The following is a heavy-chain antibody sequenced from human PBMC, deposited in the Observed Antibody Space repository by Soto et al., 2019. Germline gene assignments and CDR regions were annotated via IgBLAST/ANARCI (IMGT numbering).Heavy chain of an antibody. CDR2: INLSGST. V-gene: IGHV4-39*07. CDR3: ARGLKYCSSTSCPHYYYYYYMDV. J-gene: IGHJ6*03. D-gene: IGHD2-2*01. Sequence: SETLSLTCTVSGGSISSSSYYWGWFRHPPGKGLEWIGEINLSGSTNYNPSLKSRVTISVDTSKNQFSLKLSSVTAADTAVYYCARGLKYCSSTSCPHYYYYYYMDVWGKGTTVTVSS. CDR1: GGSISSSSYY.